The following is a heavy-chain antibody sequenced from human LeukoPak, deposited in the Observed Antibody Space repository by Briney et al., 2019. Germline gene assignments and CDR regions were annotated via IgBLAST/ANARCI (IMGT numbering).Heavy chain of an antibody. J-gene: IGHJ4*02. D-gene: IGHD3-22*01. V-gene: IGHV3-48*01. Sequence: PGGSLRLSCAASGFTFSSYSMNWVRQAPGKGLEWVSYITFSSSIIYYADSVRGRFTISRDNAKNSLYLQMNSLRAEDTAVYYCARTATYYYDSSGYSAGLTRHFDYWGQGTLVTVSS. CDR1: GFTFSSYS. CDR2: ITFSSSII. CDR3: ARTATYYYDSSGYSAGLTRHFDY.